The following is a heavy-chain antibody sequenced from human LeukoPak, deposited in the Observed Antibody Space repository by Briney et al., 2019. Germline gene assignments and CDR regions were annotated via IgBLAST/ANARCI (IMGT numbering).Heavy chain of an antibody. D-gene: IGHD4-17*01. CDR1: GYRYITYG. V-gene: IGHV1-18*01. Sequence: ASVNVSCKVSGYRYITYGISWVRQAPGQGLEWMGWISAYNDETKYEDKVQGRVTLTTDTSTNTVYMELRSLRCDDTAVYYCASDDYGDYYFDNWGQGTLVTVSS. J-gene: IGHJ4*02. CDR2: ISAYNDET. CDR3: ASDDYGDYYFDN.